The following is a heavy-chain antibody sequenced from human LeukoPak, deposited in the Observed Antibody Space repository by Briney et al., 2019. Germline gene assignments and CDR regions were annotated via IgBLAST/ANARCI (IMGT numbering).Heavy chain of an antibody. CDR2: IYTSGST. CDR3: ARGGSGRKPNPNWFDP. V-gene: IGHV4-61*02. J-gene: IGHJ5*02. CDR1: GGSISSGSYY. Sequence: SQTLSLTCTVSGGSISSGSYYWSWIRQPAGKGLEWIGRIYTSGSTNYNPSLKSRVTISVDTSKNQFSPKLSSVTAADTAVYYCARGGSGRKPNPNWFDPWGQGTLVTVSS. D-gene: IGHD3-10*01.